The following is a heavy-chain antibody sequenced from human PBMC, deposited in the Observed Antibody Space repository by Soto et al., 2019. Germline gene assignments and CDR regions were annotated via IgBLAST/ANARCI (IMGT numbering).Heavy chain of an antibody. CDR3: ARERWGGGEFDN. CDR2: IYPSGIT. V-gene: IGHV4-30-2*01. CDR1: GGSVSSDGYS. D-gene: IGHD2-15*01. Sequence: QLQLQESGSGLVTPSQTLSLTCTVSGGSVSSDGYSWNWIRQPPGQGLEWIAYIYPSGITYYNPSLGSRVTISLDRSENQVSLKLTSVTAADTAVYYCARERWGGGEFDNWGQGTLVTVSS. J-gene: IGHJ4*02.